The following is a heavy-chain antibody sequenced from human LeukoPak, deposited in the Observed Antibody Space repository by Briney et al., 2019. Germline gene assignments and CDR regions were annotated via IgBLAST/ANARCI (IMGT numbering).Heavy chain of an antibody. D-gene: IGHD1-1*01. CDR3: ARDRIAGTRGVYGMDV. CDR2: INPSTGAT. V-gene: IGHV1-2*02. Sequence: ASVKVSCKASGYTFTGYYMHWVRQAPGQGLEWMGWINPSTGATNYVEKFQGRVTMTRDTSISSAYMELTRLRYDDTAVYYCARDRIAGTRGVYGMDVWGQGTTVTVSS. J-gene: IGHJ6*02. CDR1: GYTFTGYY.